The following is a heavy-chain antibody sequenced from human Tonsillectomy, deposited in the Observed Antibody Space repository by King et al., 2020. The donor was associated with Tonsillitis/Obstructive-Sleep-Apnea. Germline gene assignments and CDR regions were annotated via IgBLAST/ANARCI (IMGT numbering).Heavy chain of an antibody. CDR1: GFTFSSYA. V-gene: IGHV3-30*04. D-gene: IGHD5-12*01. CDR3: ARAQYSGYDWARNYYFDY. Sequence: LVESGGGVVQPGRSLRLSCAASGFTFSSYAMHWVRQAPGKGLEGVAVISYDGSNKYYADSVKGRFTISRDNSKNTLYLQMNSLRAEDTAVYYCARAQYSGYDWARNYYFDYWGQGTLVTVSS. CDR2: ISYDGSNK. J-gene: IGHJ4*02.